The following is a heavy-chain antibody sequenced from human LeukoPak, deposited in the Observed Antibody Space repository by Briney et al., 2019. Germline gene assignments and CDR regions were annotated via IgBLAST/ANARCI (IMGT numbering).Heavy chain of an antibody. CDR2: INHSGST. D-gene: IGHD1-7*01. CDR3: VRGSNWNYDAFDI. Sequence: SETLSLTCAVYGGSFSGYYWSWIRQPPGKGLEWIGEINHSGSTNYNPSLKSRVTISVDTSKNQFSLKLSSVTAADTAVYYCVRGSNWNYDAFDIWGQGTMVTVSS. V-gene: IGHV4-34*01. CDR1: GGSFSGYY. J-gene: IGHJ3*02.